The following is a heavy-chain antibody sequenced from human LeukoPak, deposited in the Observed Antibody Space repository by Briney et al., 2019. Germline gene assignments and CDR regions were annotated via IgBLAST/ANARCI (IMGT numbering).Heavy chain of an antibody. Sequence: GGSLRLSCAASGFTFSSYAMSWVRQTPGKGLEWVSGISASGDRTYYAEAESVRGRFTISRDNSKTTLYLQMNSLRVDDTALYYCAKDGRPCGGDCYPHDALDIWGQGTLVTVSS. CDR3: AKDGRPCGGDCYPHDALDI. J-gene: IGHJ3*02. CDR1: GFTFSSYA. V-gene: IGHV3-23*01. CDR2: ISASGDRT. D-gene: IGHD2-21*02.